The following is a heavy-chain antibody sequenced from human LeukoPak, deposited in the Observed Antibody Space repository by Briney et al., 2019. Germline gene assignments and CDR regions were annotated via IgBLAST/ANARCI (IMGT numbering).Heavy chain of an antibody. CDR2: DVIHK. V-gene: IGHV3-33*01. J-gene: IGHJ6*03. Sequence: DVIHKYYSDSLKGRFTISRENSKKTVYMQMNSLRDEDTAVYYCAITPYSSSHYYYYYMDVWGKGTTVTVSS. D-gene: IGHD6-6*01. CDR3: AITPYSSSHYYYYYMDV.